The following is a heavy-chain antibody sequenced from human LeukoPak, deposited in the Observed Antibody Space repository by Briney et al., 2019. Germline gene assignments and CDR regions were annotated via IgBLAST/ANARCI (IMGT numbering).Heavy chain of an antibody. V-gene: IGHV1-69*05. Sequence: SAKVSCKASGGTFSSYSISWVRQAPGQGLEWMGRIIPIFGTTNYAQRFQERVTITKDESTSTAYMELGSLRFEDTAVYFCARTADRARDDRRYNYFDYWGQGTLVTVSS. CDR1: GGTFSSYS. D-gene: IGHD1-14*01. J-gene: IGHJ4*02. CDR3: ARTADRARDDRRYNYFDY. CDR2: IIPIFGTT.